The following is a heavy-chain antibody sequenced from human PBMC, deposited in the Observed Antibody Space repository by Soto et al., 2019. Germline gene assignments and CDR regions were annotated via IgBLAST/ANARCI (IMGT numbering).Heavy chain of an antibody. V-gene: IGHV3-21*01. J-gene: IGHJ3*02. CDR3: ARDPGGAFDI. Sequence: PGGSLRLSCAASGFTFSSYSVNWVRQAPGKGLEWVSSISSSSSYIYYADSVKGRFTISRDNAKNSLYLQMNSLRAEDTAVYYCARDPGGAFDIWGQGTMVTVSS. CDR1: GFTFSSYS. CDR2: ISSSSSYI.